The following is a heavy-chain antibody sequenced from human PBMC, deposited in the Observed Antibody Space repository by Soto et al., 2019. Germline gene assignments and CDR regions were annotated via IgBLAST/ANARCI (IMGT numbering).Heavy chain of an antibody. V-gene: IGHV4-39*01. CDR3: TRLVVVATSGYVGFDH. Sequence: SETLSLTCSVSGGSIFSSDYYWGWIRQAPGKGLEWIGSISYSGSTLHNPSLRSRVIISVDTPKSQLSLKLNSVTATGTAVYFCTRLVVVATSGYVGFDHWGQGTQVTVSS. CDR2: ISYSGST. D-gene: IGHD2-15*01. CDR1: GGSIFSSDYY. J-gene: IGHJ4*02.